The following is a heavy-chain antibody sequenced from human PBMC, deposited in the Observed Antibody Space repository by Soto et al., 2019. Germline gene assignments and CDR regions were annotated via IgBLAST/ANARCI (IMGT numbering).Heavy chain of an antibody. Sequence: QVQLVESGGGVVQPGRSLRLSCAASGFTFSSYGMHWVRQAPGKGLEWVAVISYDGSNKYYADSVKGRFTISRDNLENTLSLQMNSLRADDTAVYYCAKDAHQTGTTVCWGQGTLVTVSS. J-gene: IGHJ4*02. CDR3: AKDAHQTGTTVC. D-gene: IGHD1-7*01. CDR1: GFTFSSYG. CDR2: ISYDGSNK. V-gene: IGHV3-30*18.